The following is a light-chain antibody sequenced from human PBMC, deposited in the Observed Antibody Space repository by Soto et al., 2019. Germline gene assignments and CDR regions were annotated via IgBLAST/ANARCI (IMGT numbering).Light chain of an antibody. J-gene: IGKJ5*01. V-gene: IGKV1-9*01. CDR2: SAS. CDR3: QQLNSYPQT. CDR1: RGISSY. Sequence: DIPMTQSPSSLSASVGDRVTITCQASRGISSYLAWYQQKPGKPPKLLVYSASTLQSGVPSRFSGSGSGPDFTLTISSLQPEDSATYFCQQLNSYPQTFGQGTRLEI.